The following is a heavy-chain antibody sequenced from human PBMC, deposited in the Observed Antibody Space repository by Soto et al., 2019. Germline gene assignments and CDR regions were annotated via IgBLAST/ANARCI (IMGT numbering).Heavy chain of an antibody. D-gene: IGHD2-15*01. V-gene: IGHV1-69*06. CDR1: GGTFSSYA. J-gene: IGHJ4*02. CDR3: ARGAGYCSGGSCYIFDY. CDR2: IIPIFGTA. Sequence: QVQLVQSGAEVKKPGSSVKVSCKASGGTFSSYAISWVRQAPGQGLEWMGGIIPIFGTANYAQKFQGRVTITADKSTSTANMELSSLRSADTAVYYCARGAGYCSGGSCYIFDYWGQGTLVTVSS.